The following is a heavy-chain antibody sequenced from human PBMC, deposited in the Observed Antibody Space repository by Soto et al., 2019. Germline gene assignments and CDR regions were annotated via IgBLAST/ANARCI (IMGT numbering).Heavy chain of an antibody. D-gene: IGHD1-1*01. J-gene: IGHJ4*02. CDR3: ASLLDINDWPLDY. V-gene: IGHV4-61*01. CDR2: IFYTGRT. CDR1: DAFVSGTTYY. Sequence: SETLSLTCTVSDAFVSGTTYYWNWIRQPPGKGLEWIGYIFYTGRTSYNPSLRSRITISMDTSKNQFSLTLTSVNTADTAMYYCASLLDINDWPLDYWGQGTLVTVSS.